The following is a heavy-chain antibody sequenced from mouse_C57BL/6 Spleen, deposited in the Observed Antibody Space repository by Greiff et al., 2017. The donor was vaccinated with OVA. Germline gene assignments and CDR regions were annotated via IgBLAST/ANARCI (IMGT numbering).Heavy chain of an antibody. CDR1: GFTFSSYG. Sequence: EVQLQESGGDLVKPGGSLKLSCAASGFTFSSYGMSWVRQTPDKRLEWVATISSGGSYTYYPDSVKGRFTISRDNAKNTLYLQMSSLKSEDTAMYYCARHITTVWYFDVWGTGTTVTVSS. V-gene: IGHV5-6*01. CDR3: ARHITTVWYFDV. D-gene: IGHD1-1*01. J-gene: IGHJ1*03. CDR2: ISSGGSYT.